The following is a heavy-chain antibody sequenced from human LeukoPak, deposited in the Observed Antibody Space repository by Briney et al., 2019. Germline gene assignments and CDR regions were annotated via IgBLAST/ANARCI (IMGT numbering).Heavy chain of an antibody. CDR2: IWYDGSNK. CDR3: SKERSDCSGGSCYYLDAFDM. J-gene: IGHJ3*02. D-gene: IGHD2-15*01. Sequence: PGGSLRLSCAASGFIFSSYGIHWVRQAPGKGLVWVAVIWYDGSNKYYADSVKGRFTISRDNSKNTLYLQMNSLRAEDTAVYYCSKERSDCSGGSCYYLDAFDMWSQGTMVTVSS. V-gene: IGHV3-33*06. CDR1: GFIFSSYG.